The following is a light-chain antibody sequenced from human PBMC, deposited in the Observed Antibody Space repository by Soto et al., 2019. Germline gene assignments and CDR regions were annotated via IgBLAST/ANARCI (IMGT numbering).Light chain of an antibody. V-gene: IGKV3-20*01. Sequence: ETVLTQSPGTLSLSPGERATLSCRASQSVNNNYLAWYQQKPGQAPRLLIYGTSSRATGISDRFSGSGSGTDFTLTISRLEPEEFAVYYCQQYGLSPRTFGRGTKVEIK. J-gene: IGKJ1*01. CDR1: QSVNNNY. CDR3: QQYGLSPRT. CDR2: GTS.